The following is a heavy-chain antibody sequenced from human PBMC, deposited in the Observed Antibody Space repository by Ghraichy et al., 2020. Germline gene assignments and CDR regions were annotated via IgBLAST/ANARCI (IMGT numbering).Heavy chain of an antibody. CDR1: GFTFSSYW. V-gene: IGHV3-74*01. CDR3: ARGGPRRWYGDYASNWFDP. J-gene: IGHJ5*02. CDR2: INSDGSST. Sequence: GGSLRLSCAASGFTFSSYWMHWVRQAPGKGLVWVSRINSDGSSTSYADSVKGRFTISRDNAKNTLYLQMNSLRAEDTAVYYCARGGPRRWYGDYASNWFDPWGQGTLVTVSS. D-gene: IGHD4-17*01.